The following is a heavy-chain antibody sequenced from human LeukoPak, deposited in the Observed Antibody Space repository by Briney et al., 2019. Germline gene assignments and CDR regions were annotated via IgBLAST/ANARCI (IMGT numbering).Heavy chain of an antibody. V-gene: IGHV4-39*07. D-gene: IGHD3-22*01. CDR1: GGSISSSSYY. J-gene: IGHJ5*02. CDR3: AGRDDSSGYYYDLGQWFDP. Sequence: SETLSLTCTVSGGSISSSSYYWGWIRQPPGKGLEWIGSVYYSGSTYYNPSLKSRVTISVDTSKNQFSLKLSSVTAADTAVYYCAGRDDSSGYYYDLGQWFDPWGQGTLVTVSS. CDR2: VYYSGST.